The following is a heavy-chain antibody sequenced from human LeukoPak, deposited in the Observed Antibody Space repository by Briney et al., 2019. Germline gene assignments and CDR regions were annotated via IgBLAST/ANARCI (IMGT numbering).Heavy chain of an antibody. D-gene: IGHD2-15*01. CDR2: INPNSGDT. Sequence: ASVTLSCKASGYTFTDYYMHWVRQAPGQGLEWMGWINPNSGDTNHAQNFQGRVTLTRDTSISTAYMELSSLRSDDSAVYYCAGEYCSGGNCRQGFDYWGQGTLVTVSS. J-gene: IGHJ4*02. V-gene: IGHV1-2*02. CDR3: AGEYCSGGNCRQGFDY. CDR1: GYTFTDYY.